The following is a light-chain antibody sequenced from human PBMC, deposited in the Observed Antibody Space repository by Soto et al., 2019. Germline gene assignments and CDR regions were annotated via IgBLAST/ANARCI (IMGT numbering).Light chain of an antibody. Sequence: QAVVTQPASVSGSPGQSITISCTGTISDVGGYNYVSWYQHHPGKAPKLMIYDVSYRPSGVSNRFSGSKSGNTASLTVSGLQAEDEGDYYCSSYTTSGTYVFGTGTKVTVL. CDR1: ISDVGGYNY. CDR2: DVS. V-gene: IGLV2-14*03. J-gene: IGLJ1*01. CDR3: SSYTTSGTYV.